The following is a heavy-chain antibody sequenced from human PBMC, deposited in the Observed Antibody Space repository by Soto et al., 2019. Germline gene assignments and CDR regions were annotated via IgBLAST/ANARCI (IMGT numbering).Heavy chain of an antibody. CDR3: ASIALPAAIGDYYGVDV. Sequence: ASVKVSCKASGYTFTGFYIHCVRQAPGQGLEWIGWINPNSGDTNYALNFQGRVSLTRDTSTNTAYMELSRLRFDDTAVYYCASIALPAAIGDYYGVDVWGQGTTVTVSS. J-gene: IGHJ6*02. D-gene: IGHD2-2*01. V-gene: IGHV1-2*02. CDR1: GYTFTGFY. CDR2: INPNSGDT.